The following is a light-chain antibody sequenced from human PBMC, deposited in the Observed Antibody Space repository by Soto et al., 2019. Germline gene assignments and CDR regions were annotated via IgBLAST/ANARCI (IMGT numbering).Light chain of an antibody. CDR3: QQTNSFPLT. J-gene: IGKJ4*01. Sequence: DIQMTQSPSSVSASVGDRVTLTCRASQGISSWLVWYQQKPGKAPKLLISAASTLQSGVPSRFSGSGSGTDFTPTINSLQPEDFATYYCQQTNSFPLTFGGGTKVEIK. V-gene: IGKV1-12*01. CDR1: QGISSW. CDR2: AAS.